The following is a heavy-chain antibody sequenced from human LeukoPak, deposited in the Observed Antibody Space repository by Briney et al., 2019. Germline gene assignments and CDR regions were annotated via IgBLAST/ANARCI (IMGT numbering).Heavy chain of an antibody. Sequence: GASVKLSCKASGYTFTNYYIHWVRQAPGQGLEWVGVINPSSGSTSYTQKFQGRVTMTRDMSTSTVYMGLSSLRSEDTAVYYCARGRLIVGATCFDYWGQGTLVTVSS. CDR3: ARGRLIVGATCFDY. D-gene: IGHD1-26*01. CDR2: INPSSGST. CDR1: GYTFTNYY. J-gene: IGHJ4*02. V-gene: IGHV1-46*01.